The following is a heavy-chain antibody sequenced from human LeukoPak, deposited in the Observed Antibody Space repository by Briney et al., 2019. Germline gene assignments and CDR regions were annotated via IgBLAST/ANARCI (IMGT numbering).Heavy chain of an antibody. J-gene: IGHJ5*02. D-gene: IGHD6-19*01. Sequence: ASAKVSCKASGYTFTSYDINWVRQATGQGLEWMGWMSPNSGNAGYAEKFQGRVTMTRNTSISTAYMELSSLRSEDTAVYYCARGSRQWLVQGGFDPWGQGTLVTVSS. CDR1: GYTFTSYD. CDR2: MSPNSGNA. V-gene: IGHV1-8*01. CDR3: ARGSRQWLVQGGFDP.